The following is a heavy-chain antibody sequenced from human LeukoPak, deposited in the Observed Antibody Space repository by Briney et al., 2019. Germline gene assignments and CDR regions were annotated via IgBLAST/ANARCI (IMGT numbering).Heavy chain of an antibody. CDR2: IIAILGIA. CDR3: ARSGYDILTSDY. Sequence: SVKVSCKASGCTFTSYGISWVRQAPGQGLAWMGRIIAILGIANYAQKFQGRVTITADKSTGTAYMELSSLRSDDTAVYYCARSGYDILTSDYWGQGTLVTVSS. CDR1: GCTFTSYG. D-gene: IGHD3-9*01. J-gene: IGHJ4*02. V-gene: IGHV1-69*04.